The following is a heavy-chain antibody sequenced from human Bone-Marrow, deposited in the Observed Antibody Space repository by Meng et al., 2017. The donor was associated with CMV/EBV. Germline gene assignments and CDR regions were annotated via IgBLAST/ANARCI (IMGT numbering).Heavy chain of an antibody. CDR2: ISAYNGNT. V-gene: IGHV1-18*01. CDR1: GYTFTSYG. D-gene: IGHD3-22*01. J-gene: IGHJ4*02. Sequence: ASVKVSCKASGYTFTSYGISWVRQAPGQGLEWMGWISAYNGNTNYAQKLQGRVTMTTDTSTSTAYMELRSLRSDDTAVYYCAFNYDSTGTTDYWGQGTLVTVSS. CDR3: AFNYDSTGTTDY.